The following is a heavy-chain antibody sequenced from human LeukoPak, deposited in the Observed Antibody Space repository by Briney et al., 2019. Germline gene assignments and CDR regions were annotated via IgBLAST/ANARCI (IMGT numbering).Heavy chain of an antibody. J-gene: IGHJ4*02. CDR2: IYYSGST. Sequence: SESLSLTCTVSGGSVSSGSYYWSWIRQPPGKGLEWIGYIYYSGSTNYNPSLKSRVTISVDTSKNQFSLKLSSVTAADTAVYYCARYLQWLVPRGYYFDYWGQGTLVTVSS. D-gene: IGHD6-19*01. V-gene: IGHV4-61*01. CDR1: GGSVSSGSYY. CDR3: ARYLQWLVPRGYYFDY.